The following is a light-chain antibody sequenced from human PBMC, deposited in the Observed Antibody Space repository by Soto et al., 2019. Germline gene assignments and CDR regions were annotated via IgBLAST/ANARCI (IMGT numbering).Light chain of an antibody. V-gene: IGKV3-15*01. J-gene: IGKJ5*01. CDR3: QQYHDWPTIT. Sequence: EIVMTQSPDILSVPPGGRATLSCRASESIRSDLAWYQQKPGQAPRLLIFGGSIRAADIPGRFCGSGSGTEFTLPIATLQSEDFAVYYCQQYHDWPTITFGQGTRLEIK. CDR2: GGS. CDR1: ESIRSD.